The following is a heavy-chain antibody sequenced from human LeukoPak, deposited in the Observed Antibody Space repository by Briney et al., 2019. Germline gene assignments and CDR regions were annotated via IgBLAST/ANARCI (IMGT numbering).Heavy chain of an antibody. V-gene: IGHV4-34*01. D-gene: IGHD6-13*01. CDR2: INHRGST. CDR3: ARDFTDTLAAAGTRDGAFDI. J-gene: IGHJ3*02. CDR1: GGSFSGYY. Sequence: PSETLSLTCAVYGGSFSGYYWSWIRQPPGKGLEYIGEINHRGSTNYNPSLKSRVTISLDTSKNQFSLQLNSVTPEDTAVYYCARDFTDTLAAAGTRDGAFDIWGQGTMVTVSS.